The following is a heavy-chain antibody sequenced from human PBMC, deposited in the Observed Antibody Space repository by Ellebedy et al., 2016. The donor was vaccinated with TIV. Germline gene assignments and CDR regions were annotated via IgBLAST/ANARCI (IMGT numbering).Heavy chain of an antibody. Sequence: GGSLRLSCAASGFTVSKNYMNWVRQAPGKGLEWVSVINSGCGTHYAESVKGRFTISRDNSKNTLYLQMNSLRAEDTAVYYCAREVGSSGWASGFDFWGQGTLVTVSS. CDR1: GFTVSKNY. V-gene: IGHV3-66*01. D-gene: IGHD6-19*01. CDR2: INSGCGT. J-gene: IGHJ4*02. CDR3: AREVGSSGWASGFDF.